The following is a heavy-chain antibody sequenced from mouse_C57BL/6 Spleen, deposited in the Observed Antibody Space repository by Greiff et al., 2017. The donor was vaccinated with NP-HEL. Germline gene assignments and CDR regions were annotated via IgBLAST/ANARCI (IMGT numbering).Heavy chain of an antibody. Sequence: DVHLVESGGGLVQPGGSMKLSCVASGFTFSNYWMNWVRQSPEKGLEWVAQIRLKSDNYATHYAESVKGRFTISRDDSKSSVYLQMNNLRAEDTGIYYCTSVVAYYFDYWGQGTTLTVSS. J-gene: IGHJ2*01. CDR2: IRLKSDNYAT. CDR1: GFTFSNYW. D-gene: IGHD1-1*01. CDR3: TSVVAYYFDY. V-gene: IGHV6-3*01.